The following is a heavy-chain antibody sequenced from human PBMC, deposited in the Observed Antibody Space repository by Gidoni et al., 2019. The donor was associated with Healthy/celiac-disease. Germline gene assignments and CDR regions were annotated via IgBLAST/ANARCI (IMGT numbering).Heavy chain of an antibody. CDR1: GYSISSGYY. J-gene: IGHJ4*02. D-gene: IGHD3-10*01. CDR3: ARVTMVQGVIPTFDY. V-gene: IGHV4-38-2*01. CDR2: IYHSWST. Sequence: QVHLQESGPGLVKPSETLSLPCAVSGYSISSGYYRGWIRQPPGKGLEWIGSIYHSWSTYYNPSLKSRVTISVDTSKTQFSLKLSSVTAADTAVYYCARVTMVQGVIPTFDYWGQGTLVTVSS.